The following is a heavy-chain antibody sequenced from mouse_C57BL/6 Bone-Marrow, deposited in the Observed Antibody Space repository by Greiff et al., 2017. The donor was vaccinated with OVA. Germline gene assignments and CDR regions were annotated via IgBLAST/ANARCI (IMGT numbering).Heavy chain of an antibody. CDR3: TRLLDAMDY. CDR1: GFTFSSYA. CDR2: ISSGGDYI. J-gene: IGHJ4*01. Sequence: EVMLVESGEGLVKPGGSLKLSCAASGFTFSSYAMSWVRQTPEKRLEWVAYISSGGDYIYYADTVKGRFTISRDHARNTLYLQMSSLKSEDTAIYYCTRLLDAMDYWGQGTSVTVSS. D-gene: IGHD2-1*01. V-gene: IGHV5-9-1*02.